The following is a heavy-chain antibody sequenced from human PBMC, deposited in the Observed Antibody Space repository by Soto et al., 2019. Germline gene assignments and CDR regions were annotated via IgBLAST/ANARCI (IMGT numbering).Heavy chain of an antibody. Sequence: PGGSLRLSCAASGFTFSSYTMSWVRQAPGKGLEWVSYISSSSSTIYYAVFVKGRFTISRDNAKNSLYLQMNSLRDEDTAVYYCSRLPEQQLVLWSTSYYYYGMDVWGQGTTVTVSS. D-gene: IGHD6-13*01. J-gene: IGHJ6*02. V-gene: IGHV3-48*02. CDR1: GFTFSSYT. CDR2: ISSSSSTI. CDR3: SRLPEQQLVLWSTSYYYYGMDV.